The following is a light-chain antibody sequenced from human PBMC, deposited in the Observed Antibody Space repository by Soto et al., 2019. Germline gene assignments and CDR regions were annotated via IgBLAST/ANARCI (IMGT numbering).Light chain of an antibody. CDR2: AAS. CDR1: QSVSSH. V-gene: IGKV1-39*01. Sequence: DIPMTQSPSSLSASVGDRVTITCRASQSVSSHLNWYQQKPGKAPKLLIHAASRLQSGVPSRFSGGGSGTDFTLTISSLQPEDFATYSCQQTYSTPLTFGGGTKVEI. J-gene: IGKJ4*01. CDR3: QQTYSTPLT.